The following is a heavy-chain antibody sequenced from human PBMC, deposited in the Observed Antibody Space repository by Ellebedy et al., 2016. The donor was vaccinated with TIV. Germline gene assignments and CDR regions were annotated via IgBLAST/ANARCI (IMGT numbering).Heavy chain of an antibody. V-gene: IGHV1-46*01. CDR1: GYTFTSYG. Sequence: ASVKVSXKASGYTFTSYGISWVRQAPGQGLEWMGIINPSGGSTSYAQKFQGRVTMTRDTFTSTVYMELSSLRSEDTAVYYCARPLAAGEVVWGQGTTVTVSS. CDR2: INPSGGST. D-gene: IGHD6-13*01. J-gene: IGHJ6*02. CDR3: ARPLAAGEVV.